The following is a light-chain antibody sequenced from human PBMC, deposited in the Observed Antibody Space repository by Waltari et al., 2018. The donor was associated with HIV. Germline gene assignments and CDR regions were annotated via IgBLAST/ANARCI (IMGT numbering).Light chain of an antibody. V-gene: IGLV10-54*04. J-gene: IGLJ3*02. CDR2: RNN. CDR1: SSKVHDQG. Sequence: QAALTQPPSLPVGLGQTAPLTCTGDSSKVHDQGASWLQHHQGHPPKVLSHRNNNRASGVSEKFSAFRSGKTAFLTITGLRPEDEADYFCSAWDNTLNGWVFGGGTQLTVL. CDR3: SAWDNTLNGWV.